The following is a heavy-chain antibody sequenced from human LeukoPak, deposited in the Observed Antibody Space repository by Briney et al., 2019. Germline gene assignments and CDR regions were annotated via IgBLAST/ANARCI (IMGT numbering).Heavy chain of an antibody. Sequence: SETLSLTCAVYGGSFSGYYWSWIRQPPGKGLEWIGEINHSGSTNYNPSLKSRVTISVDTSKNQFSLKLSSVTAADTAVYYCARGGRLYYYDSSGYYRSTKYFDYWGQGTLVTVSS. CDR3: ARGGRLYYYDSSGYYRSTKYFDY. CDR1: GGSFSGYY. CDR2: INHSGST. J-gene: IGHJ4*02. V-gene: IGHV4-34*01. D-gene: IGHD3-22*01.